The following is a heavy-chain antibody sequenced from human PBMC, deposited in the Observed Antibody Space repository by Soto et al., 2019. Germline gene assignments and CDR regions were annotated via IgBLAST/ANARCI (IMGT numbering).Heavy chain of an antibody. CDR3: ARDPGFFNWLDP. D-gene: IGHD3-10*01. V-gene: IGHV3-33*01. Sequence: PGGSLRLSCAASGFTFSSYGMHWVRQAPGKGLEWVAVIWYDGSNKYYADSVKGRFTISRDNSKNTLYLQMNSLRAEDTAVYYCARDPGFFNWLDPWGQGTRVTVSS. CDR2: IWYDGSNK. CDR1: GFTFSSYG. J-gene: IGHJ5*02.